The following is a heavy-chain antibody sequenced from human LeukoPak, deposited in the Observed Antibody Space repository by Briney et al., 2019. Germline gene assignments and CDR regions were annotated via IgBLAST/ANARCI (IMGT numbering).Heavy chain of an antibody. J-gene: IGHJ4*02. CDR2: ISSSSSTI. D-gene: IGHD3-3*01. CDR1: GLTFSDYY. V-gene: IGHV3-11*04. Sequence: PGGSLRLSCAASGLTFSDYYMTWIRQAPGKGLEWVSYISSSSSTIYYADSVKGRFTISRDNAKNSLYLQMNSLRAEDTAVYYCARDQRSRITIFVLRDRRPEYYFDYWGQGTLVTVSS. CDR3: ARDQRSRITIFVLRDRRPEYYFDY.